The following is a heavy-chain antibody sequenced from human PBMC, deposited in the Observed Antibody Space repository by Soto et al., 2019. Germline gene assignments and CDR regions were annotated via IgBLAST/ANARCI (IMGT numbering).Heavy chain of an antibody. CDR3: AKDYGQWLRTYGMDV. D-gene: IGHD5-12*01. V-gene: IGHV3-30*18. J-gene: IGHJ6*02. Sequence: PGGSLRLSCAASGFTFSSYGMHWVRQAPGKGLEWVAVISYDGSNKYYADSVKGRFTISRDNSKNTLYLQMNSLRAEDTAVYYCAKDYGQWLRTYGMDVWGQGTTVTVSS. CDR1: GFTFSSYG. CDR2: ISYDGSNK.